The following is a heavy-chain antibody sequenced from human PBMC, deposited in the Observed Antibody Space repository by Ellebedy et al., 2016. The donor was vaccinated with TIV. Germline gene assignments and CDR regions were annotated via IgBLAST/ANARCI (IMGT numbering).Heavy chain of an antibody. V-gene: IGHV4-4*07. D-gene: IGHD6-13*01. CDR2: IYSSGSS. CDR3: ARGYRSHFDY. Sequence: MPGGSLRLSCTVSGGSISNYYWSWIRQPAGKGLEWIGRIYSSGSSNYNPSLKSRFTMSADTSKNQFSLKVNSVTAADTAVYYCARGYRSHFDYWGQGTLVTVSS. J-gene: IGHJ4*02. CDR1: GGSISNYY.